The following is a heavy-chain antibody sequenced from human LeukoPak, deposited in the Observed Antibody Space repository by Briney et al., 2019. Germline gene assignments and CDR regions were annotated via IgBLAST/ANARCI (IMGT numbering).Heavy chain of an antibody. CDR1: GFTFTSYD. CDR2: MNPNNGNT. J-gene: IGHJ6*02. CDR3: AKVSYYYDSSGYLTDYYYYGMDV. Sequence: GASVKVSCKASGFTFTSYDINWVRQAAGQGLEWMGWMNPNNGNTGYAQKFQGRVTMTRDTTISTAYMELSRLRSDDTAVYYCAKVSYYYDSSGYLTDYYYYGMDVWGQGTTVTVSS. D-gene: IGHD3-22*01. V-gene: IGHV1-8*01.